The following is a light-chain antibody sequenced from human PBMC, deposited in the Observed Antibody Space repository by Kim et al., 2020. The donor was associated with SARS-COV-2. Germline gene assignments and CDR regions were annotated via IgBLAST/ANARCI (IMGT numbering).Light chain of an antibody. CDR3: QQYDTYPWT. V-gene: IGKV1-5*03. CDR1: QSISTG. CDR2: QAS. J-gene: IGKJ1*01. Sequence: ESSADLITLACRASQSISTGLAWYQHKTGKAPKLLIYQASSLQSGVPSRFSGSGSGADFILTVSSLQPDDFATYYCQQYDTYPWTFGQGTKLEI.